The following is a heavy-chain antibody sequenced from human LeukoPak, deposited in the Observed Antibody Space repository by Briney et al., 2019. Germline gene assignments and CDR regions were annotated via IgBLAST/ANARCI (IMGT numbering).Heavy chain of an antibody. CDR3: AREKIAVAGASDAFDI. J-gene: IGHJ3*02. CDR2: IYSGGST. V-gene: IGHV3-53*01. Sequence: PGGSLRLSCAASGFTVSGNYMSWVRQAPGKGLEWVSTIYSGGSTYYADSVKGRFTISRDNSKNTLYLQMNSLRAEDTAVYYCAREKIAVAGASDAFDIWGQGTMVTVSS. D-gene: IGHD6-19*01. CDR1: GFTVSGNY.